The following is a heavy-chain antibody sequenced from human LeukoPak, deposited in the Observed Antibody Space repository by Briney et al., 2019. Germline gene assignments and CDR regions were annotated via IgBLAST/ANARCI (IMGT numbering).Heavy chain of an antibody. CDR3: AKVLHGDQYVFDY. Sequence: GGSLRLSCVASGFTFSSYDMAWVRQAPGKGLEWVFAISNSGDRTFYADSVKGRFTISRDNSKNMVYVQMRSLRAEDTAIYYCAKVLHGDQYVFDYWGQGTLVAASS. CDR2: ISNSGDRT. J-gene: IGHJ4*02. CDR1: GFTFSSYD. D-gene: IGHD4-17*01. V-gene: IGHV3-23*01.